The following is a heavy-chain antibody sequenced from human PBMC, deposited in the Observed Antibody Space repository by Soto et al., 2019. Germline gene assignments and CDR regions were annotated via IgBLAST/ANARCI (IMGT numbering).Heavy chain of an antibody. CDR3: ARSGYCSSTSCYAYWFDP. Sequence: SVKVSCTASGGTFSSYAISWVRQAPGQGLEWMGGIIPIFGTANYAQKFQGRVTITADESTSTAYMELSSLRSEDTAVYYCARSGYCSSTSCYAYWFDPWGQGTLVTVSS. CDR2: IIPIFGTA. V-gene: IGHV1-69*13. CDR1: GGTFSSYA. J-gene: IGHJ5*02. D-gene: IGHD2-2*01.